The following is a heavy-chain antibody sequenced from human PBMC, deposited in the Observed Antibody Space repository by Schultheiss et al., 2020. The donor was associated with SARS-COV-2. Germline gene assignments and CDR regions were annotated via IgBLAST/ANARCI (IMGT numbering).Heavy chain of an antibody. V-gene: IGHV4-34*01. Sequence: SETLSLTCAVYGGSFRGSSWLCLRQPPGKGLEWIGSMYPSGYTYYNPSLKSRVTISLDTSKNQFSLKLSSVTAADTALYYCATGTTGPEYWGQGTQVTVSS. J-gene: IGHJ4*02. CDR2: MYPSGYT. D-gene: IGHD2-8*02. CDR3: ATGTTGPEY. CDR1: GGSFRGSS.